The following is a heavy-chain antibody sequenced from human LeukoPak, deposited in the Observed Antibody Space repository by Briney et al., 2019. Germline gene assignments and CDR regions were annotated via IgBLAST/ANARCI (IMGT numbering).Heavy chain of an antibody. CDR1: GFTSSAYW. D-gene: IGHD2-8*01. J-gene: IGHJ4*02. V-gene: IGHV3-7*01. CDR3: ARGGFGYVYFDY. Sequence: GGSLRLSCAASGFTSSAYWMSWVRQAPGKGLEWVAHIKGDGSEKYSVDSVKGRFTISRDNAKSSLYLQMNSLRAEDTALYYCARGGFGYVYFDYWGQGSLVTVSS. CDR2: IKGDGSEK.